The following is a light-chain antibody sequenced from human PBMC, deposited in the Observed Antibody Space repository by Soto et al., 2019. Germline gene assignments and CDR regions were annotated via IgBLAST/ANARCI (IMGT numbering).Light chain of an antibody. CDR3: ASYRSANTLVV. J-gene: IGLJ1*01. V-gene: IGLV2-14*01. CDR1: SSDIGAYDY. Sequence: QSVLTQPASLSGSPGQSITISCTGTSSDIGAYDYVSWFQQHPGKAPKLMIYEVTSRPSGVYDRFSGSKSGMTASLTISGLQPEDEADYFCASYRSANTLVVFGTGTKVTVL. CDR2: EVT.